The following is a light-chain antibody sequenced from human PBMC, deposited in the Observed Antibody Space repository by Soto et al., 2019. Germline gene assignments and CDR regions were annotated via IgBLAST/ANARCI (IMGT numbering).Light chain of an antibody. CDR2: EVS. CDR1: SSDVGGYNY. J-gene: IGLJ1*01. V-gene: IGLV2-8*01. CDR3: QSYDKRLTAYV. Sequence: QSALTQPPSASGSPGQSVTISCTGTSSDVGGYNYVSWYQQHPGKAPKLMIYEVSKRPSGVPDRLSASKSGTSASLAITGLQAEDEGHYYCQSYDKRLTAYVFGTGTKLTVL.